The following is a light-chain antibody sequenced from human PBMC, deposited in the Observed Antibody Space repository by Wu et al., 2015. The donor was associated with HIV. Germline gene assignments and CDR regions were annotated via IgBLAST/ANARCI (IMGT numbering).Light chain of an antibody. J-gene: IGKJ2*01. Sequence: DIQMTQSPSTLSASVGDRVTITCRASQSISSWLAWYQQKPGKAPKLLIYKASSLESGVPSRFSGSGSGTEFTLTISSLQPDDFATYYCQQYNPSSGYIFGQGTKLEIK. V-gene: IGKV1-5*03. CDR3: QQYNPSSGYI. CDR1: QSISSW. CDR2: KAS.